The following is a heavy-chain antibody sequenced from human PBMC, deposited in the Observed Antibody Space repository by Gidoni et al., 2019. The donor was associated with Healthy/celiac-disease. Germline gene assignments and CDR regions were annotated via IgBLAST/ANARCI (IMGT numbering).Heavy chain of an antibody. CDR2: ISWDGGST. V-gene: IGHV3-43*01. D-gene: IGHD6-19*01. CDR1: GFTFVDYT. J-gene: IGHJ6*02. CDR3: AKDLRSGWYQGDYGMDV. Sequence: EVQLVESGGVVVQPGGSLRLSCAASGFTFVDYTMHWVRQAPGKGLEWVSLISWDGGSTYYADSVKGRFTISRDNSKNSLYLQMNSLRTEDTSLYYCAKDLRSGWYQGDYGMDVWGQGTTVTVSS.